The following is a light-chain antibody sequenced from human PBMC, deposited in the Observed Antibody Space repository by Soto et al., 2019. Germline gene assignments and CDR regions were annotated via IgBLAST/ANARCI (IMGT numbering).Light chain of an antibody. CDR2: DAS. CDR1: QNINSY. J-gene: IGKJ5*01. CDR3: QQRSNWPIT. Sequence: ETVLTQSPATLSLSPGERATLSCRASQNINSYLAWFRQKPGQAPRLLIYDASNRASGIPARISGSGSGTDFTLTISSLEPEDFAVYYCQQRSNWPITFGQGTRLENK. V-gene: IGKV3-11*01.